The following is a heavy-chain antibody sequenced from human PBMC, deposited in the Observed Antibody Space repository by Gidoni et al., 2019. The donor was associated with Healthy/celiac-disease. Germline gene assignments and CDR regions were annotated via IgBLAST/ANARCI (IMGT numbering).Heavy chain of an antibody. J-gene: IGHJ5*02. CDR3: ANGYSSGWSMNWFDP. V-gene: IGHV4-39*01. CDR2: TYYSGST. D-gene: IGHD6-19*01. Sequence: QLQLQESLPGLVKPSATLSLTCTVSGGSISSRSYYWGWIRPPPGKGLEWIGSTYYSGSTYYNPSLKSRVTISVDTSKNQFSLKLSSVTAADTAVYYCANGYSSGWSMNWFDPWGQGTLVTVSS. CDR1: GGSISSRSYY.